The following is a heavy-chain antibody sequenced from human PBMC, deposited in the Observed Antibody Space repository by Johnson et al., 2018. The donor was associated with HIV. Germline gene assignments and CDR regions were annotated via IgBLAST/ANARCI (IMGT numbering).Heavy chain of an antibody. V-gene: IGHV3-33*01. Sequence: QVQLVESGGGLVQPGRSLRLSCAASGFTFSSYGMHWVRQGSGKGLEWVAVIWYDGSNKYYADSVKGRFTISSDNSKNTLYLQMNSRRAEDTAVYYCARGRGYSGYDPPAAFDIWGQGTMVTVSS. CDR3: ARGRGYSGYDPPAAFDI. D-gene: IGHD5-12*01. CDR2: IWYDGSNK. J-gene: IGHJ3*02. CDR1: GFTFSSYG.